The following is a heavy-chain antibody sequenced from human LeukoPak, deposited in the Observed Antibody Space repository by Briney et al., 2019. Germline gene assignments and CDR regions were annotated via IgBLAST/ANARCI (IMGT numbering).Heavy chain of an antibody. J-gene: IGHJ4*02. D-gene: IGHD3-10*01. Sequence: GGSLGVSCAASGFTFSNYVIHWVRQAPGKGLEWVTLIWYDGSNQHYADSVKGRFTISRDNSKNTLYLQMNSLRAEDAAVYYCAREGGSGSYSTFFDYWGKGTLVTVSS. CDR2: IWYDGSNQ. CDR3: AREGGSGSYSTFFDY. V-gene: IGHV3-33*01. CDR1: GFTFSNYV.